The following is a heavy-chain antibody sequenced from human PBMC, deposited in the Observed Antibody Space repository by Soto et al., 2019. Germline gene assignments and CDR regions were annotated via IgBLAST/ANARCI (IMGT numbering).Heavy chain of an antibody. Sequence: QVQLVQSGAEVKKPGSSVKVSCKASGGTFSSYAISWVRQAPGQGLEWMGGIIPIFGTANYAQKFQGRVTIPADESTSTAYMELSSLRSEDPAVYYCAREGLRTYAPCDYWGQGTLVIVSA. V-gene: IGHV1-69*01. CDR2: IIPIFGTA. CDR3: AREGLRTYAPCDY. D-gene: IGHD2-2*01. CDR1: GGTFSSYA. J-gene: IGHJ4*02.